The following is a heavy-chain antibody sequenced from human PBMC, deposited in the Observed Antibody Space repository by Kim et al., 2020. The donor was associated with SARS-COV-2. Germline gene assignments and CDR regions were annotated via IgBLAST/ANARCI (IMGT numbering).Heavy chain of an antibody. CDR1: GFIFSNYS. V-gene: IGHV3-30-3*01. D-gene: IGHD3-22*01. CDR3: ARGHYDTRWSNFFV. J-gene: IGHJ3*01. CDR2: ITIAGDIK. Sequence: GGSLRLSCAASGFIFSNYSFHWVRQAPGKGLEWVAVITIAGDIKYNADSVKGRFTVSRDSSKNTLYLHMNSLRVDDTAVYYCARGHYDTRWSNFFVLCQG.